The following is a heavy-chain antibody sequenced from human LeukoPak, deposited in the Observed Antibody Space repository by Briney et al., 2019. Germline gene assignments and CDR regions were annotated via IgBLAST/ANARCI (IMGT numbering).Heavy chain of an antibody. D-gene: IGHD3-3*01. CDR1: GGSISSSSYY. J-gene: IGHJ4*02. Sequence: PSETLSLTCTVSGGSISSSSYYWGWIRQPPGKGLEWIGSIYYSGSTYYNPSLKSRVTISVDTSKNQFSLKLSSVTAADTAVYYCARDLPKYYDFWSGYYVGFDYWGQGTLVTVSS. CDR2: IYYSGST. V-gene: IGHV4-39*07. CDR3: ARDLPKYYDFWSGYYVGFDY.